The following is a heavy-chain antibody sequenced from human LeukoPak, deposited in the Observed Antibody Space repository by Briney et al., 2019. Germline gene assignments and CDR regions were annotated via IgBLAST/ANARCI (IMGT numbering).Heavy chain of an antibody. V-gene: IGHV3-23*01. CDR1: GYTFSSYA. D-gene: IGHD6-19*01. CDR3: AKGANSRWRNIDC. Sequence: GGSLRLSCAASGYTFSSYAMSWVRQAPGQGLEWVSPISASSGSTYSADTVKGRFTISRDNSKNTLYLQMNSLRAEDTAVYYCAKGANSRWRNIDCWGQGTLVTVSS. J-gene: IGHJ4*02. CDR2: ISASSGST.